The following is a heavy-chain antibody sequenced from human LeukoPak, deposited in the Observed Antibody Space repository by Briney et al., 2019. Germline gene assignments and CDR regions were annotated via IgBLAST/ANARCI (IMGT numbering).Heavy chain of an antibody. CDR3: VRDISTP. CDR2: ISNNRRTV. J-gene: IGHJ5*02. V-gene: IGHV3-48*01. CDR1: GFIFSDYH. D-gene: IGHD2/OR15-2a*01. Sequence: PGGSLRLSCAASGFIFSDYHMNWVRQAPGKGLKWVARISNNRRTVYYADSVKGRFTISRDNAKNSLYLQMNSLTAEDTAMYYCVRDISTPWGQGTLVTVSS.